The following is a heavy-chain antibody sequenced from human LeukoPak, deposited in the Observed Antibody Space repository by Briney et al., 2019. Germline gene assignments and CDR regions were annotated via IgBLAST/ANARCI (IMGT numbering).Heavy chain of an antibody. CDR2: VHDSGRT. V-gene: IGHV4-59*01. Sequence: SETLSLTCSVSSGSIDSYYWSWIRQPPGKGLEWIGYVHDSGRTNYNPSLKSRVTISVDTSKNHFSLRVSSVTAADTAVYYCARVSSSFNYAYYYYMDVWGKGTTVTISS. CDR1: SGSIDSYY. J-gene: IGHJ6*03. CDR3: ARVSSSFNYAYYYYMDV. D-gene: IGHD6-13*01.